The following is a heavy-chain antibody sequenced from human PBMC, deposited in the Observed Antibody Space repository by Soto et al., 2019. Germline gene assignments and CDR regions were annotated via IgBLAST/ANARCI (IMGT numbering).Heavy chain of an antibody. Sequence: QVQLRQSGPGLVKPSQTLSLTCTVSGDSISSGGYYWSWIRQRPGMALEWIGHIHNSGSTYYNPSLKSRVSIPIDPADSKCALGLSSVTAADTAVYYCGRDTFGSVDYDVSTTDYTSLHPWGQGTLVTVSS. J-gene: IGHJ5*02. CDR1: GDSISSGGYY. D-gene: IGHD3-9*01. CDR2: IHNSGST. CDR3: GRDTFGSVDYDVSTTDYTSLHP. V-gene: IGHV4-31*03.